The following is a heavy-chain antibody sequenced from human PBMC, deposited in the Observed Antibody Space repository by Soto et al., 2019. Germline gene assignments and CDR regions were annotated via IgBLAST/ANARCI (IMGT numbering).Heavy chain of an antibody. J-gene: IGHJ4*02. CDR1: GFTFSSYS. V-gene: IGHV3-21*01. D-gene: IGHD3-10*01. CDR2: ISSSSSYI. CDR3: ARVFELLWFGEFLYYFDY. Sequence: EVQLVESGGGLVKPGGSLRLSCAASGFTFSSYSMNWVRQAPGKGLEWVSSISSSSSYIYYADSVKGRFTVSRDKAKNSLYLEMNSLRAEDTAVYYCARVFELLWFGEFLYYFDYWGQGTLVTVSS.